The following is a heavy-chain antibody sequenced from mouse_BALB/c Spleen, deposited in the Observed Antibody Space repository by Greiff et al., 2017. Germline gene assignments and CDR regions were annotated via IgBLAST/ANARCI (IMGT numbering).Heavy chain of an antibody. CDR2: IWAGGST. CDR3: ARGFYYGYVDAMDY. Sequence: VQRVESGPGLVAPSQSLSITCTVSGFSLTSYGVHWVRQPPGKGLEWLGVIWAGGSTNYNSALMSRLSISKDNSKSQVFLKMNSLQTDDTAMYYCARGFYYGYVDAMDYWGQGTSVTVSS. CDR1: GFSLTSYG. V-gene: IGHV2-9*02. D-gene: IGHD1-2*01. J-gene: IGHJ4*01.